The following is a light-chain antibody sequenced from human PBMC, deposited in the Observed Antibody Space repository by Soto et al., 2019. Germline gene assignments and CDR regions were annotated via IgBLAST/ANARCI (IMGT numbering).Light chain of an antibody. Sequence: QSVLTQPASVSGSPGQSITISCTGTSSDVGGYNYVSWYQQHPSKAPKLMIYEVSNRPSGVSNRFSGSKSGNTASLIISGLQAEDEADYYCSSYTSSSTLVVFGGGTKLTVL. CDR3: SSYTSSSTLVV. CDR1: SSDVGGYNY. CDR2: EVS. V-gene: IGLV2-14*01. J-gene: IGLJ2*01.